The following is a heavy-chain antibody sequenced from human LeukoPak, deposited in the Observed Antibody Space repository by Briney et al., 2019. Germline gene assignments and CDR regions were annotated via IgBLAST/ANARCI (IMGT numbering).Heavy chain of an antibody. CDR1: GFTFSSYA. CDR3: AKDLSSIAARPDYDY. CDR2: ISGSGGST. V-gene: IGHV3-23*01. D-gene: IGHD6-6*01. J-gene: IGHJ4*02. Sequence: PGGSLRLSCAASGFTFSSYAMSWVRQALGKGLGWVSAISGSGGSTYYADSVKGRFTISRDNSKNTLYLQMNSLRAEDTAVYYCAKDLSSIAARPDYDYWGQGTLVTVSS.